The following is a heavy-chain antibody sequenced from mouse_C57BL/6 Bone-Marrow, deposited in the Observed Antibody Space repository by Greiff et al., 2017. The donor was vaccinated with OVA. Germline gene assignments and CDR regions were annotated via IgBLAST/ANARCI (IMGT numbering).Heavy chain of an antibody. CDR3: AIKDLYRGYFDY. Sequence: VQLQQPGAELVRPGTSVKLSCKASGYTFTSYWMHWVKQRPGQGLEWIGVIDPSDSYTNYNQKFKGKATLTVDKSSSTAYMQLSSLTSEDSAVYYCAIKDLYRGYFDYWGQGTTLTVSS. CDR1: GYTFTSYW. J-gene: IGHJ2*01. V-gene: IGHV1-59*01. CDR2: IDPSDSYT. D-gene: IGHD1-3*01.